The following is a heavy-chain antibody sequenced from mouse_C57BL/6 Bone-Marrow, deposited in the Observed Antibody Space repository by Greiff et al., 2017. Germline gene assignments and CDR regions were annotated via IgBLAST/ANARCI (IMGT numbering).Heavy chain of an antibody. D-gene: IGHD1-1*01. J-gene: IGHJ2*01. Sequence: DVQLQESGAELVRPGASVKLSCTASGFNITDDYMHWVKQRPEQGLGWIGWIYPENGDTEDAPKFQGKATITADTSSNTAYMQLSSLTSEDTAGYCCTNPVVADFDYWGQGTTRTVSS. CDR1: GFNITDDY. CDR2: IYPENGDT. V-gene: IGHV14-4*01. CDR3: TNPVVADFDY.